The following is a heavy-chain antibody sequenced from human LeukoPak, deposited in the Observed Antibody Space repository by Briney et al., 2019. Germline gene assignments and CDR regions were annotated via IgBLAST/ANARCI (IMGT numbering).Heavy chain of an antibody. CDR2: IKQDGSEK. V-gene: IGHV3-7*01. CDR1: GFTFSSYW. D-gene: IGHD6-13*01. Sequence: GGSLRLSCAASGFTFSSYWMSWVRQAPGKGLEWVANIKQDGSEKYYVDSVKGRFTISRDNAKNSLYLQMNSLRAGDTAVYYCARDKKAAAGNFDYWGQGTLVTVSS. J-gene: IGHJ4*02. CDR3: ARDKKAAAGNFDY.